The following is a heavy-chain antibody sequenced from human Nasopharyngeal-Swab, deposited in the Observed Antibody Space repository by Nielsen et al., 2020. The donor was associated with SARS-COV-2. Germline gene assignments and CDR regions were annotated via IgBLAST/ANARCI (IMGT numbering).Heavy chain of an antibody. J-gene: IGHJ4*02. CDR1: GGSFRGYY. CDR3: ARGEMATTSFDY. Sequence: ETLSLTCAVYGGSFRGYYWSWIRQPPGKGLEWIGYIYYSGSTNYNPSLKSRVTISVDTSKNQFSLKLSSVTAADTAVYYCARGEMATTSFDYWGQGTLVTVSS. V-gene: IGHV4-59*01. CDR2: IYYSGST. D-gene: IGHD5-24*01.